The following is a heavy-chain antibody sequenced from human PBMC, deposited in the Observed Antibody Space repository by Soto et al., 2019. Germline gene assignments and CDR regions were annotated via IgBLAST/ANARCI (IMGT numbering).Heavy chain of an antibody. CDR2: ISSSTTYI. CDR1: GFTFNTYS. V-gene: IGHV3-21*02. CDR3: ARDLQMATIRGGDY. D-gene: IGHD5-12*01. Sequence: EVQLVESGGGLVKPWGSLRLSCTASGFTFNTYSMNWVRQAPGRGLEWVSSISSSTTYILYADSVRGRFTISRDNGKNSLYLQMNSLRAEDTAVYYCARDLQMATIRGGDYWGQGTQVTVSS. J-gene: IGHJ4*02.